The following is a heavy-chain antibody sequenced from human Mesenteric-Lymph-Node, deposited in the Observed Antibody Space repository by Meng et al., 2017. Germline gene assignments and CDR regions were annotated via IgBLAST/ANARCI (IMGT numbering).Heavy chain of an antibody. Sequence: SGPTLVKPTQNLTLTCTFSGFSLSTSGVGVGWIRQPPGKALEWLALIYWDDDKRYSPSLKSRLTITKDTSKNQVVLTMTNMDPVDTATYYCAHSPLHSIAVAGSFDYWGQGTLVTVSS. D-gene: IGHD6-19*01. V-gene: IGHV2-5*02. CDR2: IYWDDDK. J-gene: IGHJ4*02. CDR3: AHSPLHSIAVAGSFDY. CDR1: GFSLSTSGVG.